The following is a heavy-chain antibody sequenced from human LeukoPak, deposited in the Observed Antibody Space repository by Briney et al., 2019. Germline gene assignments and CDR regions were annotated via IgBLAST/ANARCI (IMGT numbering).Heavy chain of an antibody. J-gene: IGHJ5*02. D-gene: IGHD2-2*01. V-gene: IGHV1-2*02. CDR3: ARGGVVPAAMQDWFDP. CDR2: INPNSGGT. Sequence: GASVKVSCKASGYTFTGYYMHWVRQAPGQGLEWMGWINPNSGGTNYAQKFQGRVTMTRDTSISTAYMELSRLRSDDTAVYYCARGGVVPAAMQDWFDPWGQGTLVTVSS. CDR1: GYTFTGYY.